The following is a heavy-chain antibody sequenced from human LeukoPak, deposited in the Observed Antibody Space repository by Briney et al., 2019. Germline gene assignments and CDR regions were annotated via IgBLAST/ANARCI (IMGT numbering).Heavy chain of an antibody. D-gene: IGHD2-8*01. CDR1: GFTFSRYW. Sequence: GGSLRLSCPASGFTFSRYWMSWVRQAPGKGPEWVANIKEDGSEKSCVDSVKGRFTISRDNAKNSLYLQMNSLRAEDTAVYYCARNANWGQGTLVTVSS. CDR2: IKEDGSEK. CDR3: ARNAN. J-gene: IGHJ4*02. V-gene: IGHV3-7*01.